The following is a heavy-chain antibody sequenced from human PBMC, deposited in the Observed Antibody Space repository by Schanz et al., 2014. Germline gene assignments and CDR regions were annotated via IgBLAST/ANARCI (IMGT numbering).Heavy chain of an antibody. CDR3: ARDKGGYYPFDY. Sequence: VQLVESGGCVVQPGQSLRLSCAASGFAFSDYGMHWVRQAPGKGLEWVANIKQDESERSYVDSVKGRFTISRDNAKNSLYLQMNSLRAEDTAVYYCARDKGGYYPFDYWGQGTLVTVSS. CDR1: GFAFSDYG. J-gene: IGHJ4*02. V-gene: IGHV3-7*01. CDR2: IKQDESER. D-gene: IGHD3-3*01.